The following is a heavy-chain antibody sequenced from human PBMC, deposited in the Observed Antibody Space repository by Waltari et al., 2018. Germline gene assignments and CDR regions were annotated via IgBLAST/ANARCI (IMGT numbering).Heavy chain of an antibody. D-gene: IGHD2-2*01. J-gene: IGHJ4*02. CDR3: ARGITRPRKPAAVYYFDY. CDR1: GYPFTSYD. V-gene: IGHV1-8*01. CDR2: MNPNSGNT. Sequence: QVQLVQSGAEVRKPGASVTVSCKASGYPFTSYDINWVRQATGQGLEWMGWMNPNSGNTGYEQKFQGRVTMNRNTSISTAYMELSSMRSEDTAVYYCARGITRPRKPAAVYYFDYWGQGTLVTVSS.